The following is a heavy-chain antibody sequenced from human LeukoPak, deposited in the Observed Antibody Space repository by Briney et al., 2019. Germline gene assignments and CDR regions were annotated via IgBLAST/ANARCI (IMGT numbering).Heavy chain of an antibody. V-gene: IGHV3-21*01. CDR1: GFNFNTYT. J-gene: IGHJ4*02. CDR3: AREIRMATIKGLPPRPYFDY. CDR2: ISSSNDYI. Sequence: GGSLRLSCVASGFNFNTYTINWVRQAPGKGLEWVPSISSSNDYIYYADSVKGRFTISRDNSKNTLYLQMNSLRAEDTAVYYCAREIRMATIKGLPPRPYFDYWGQGTLVTVSS. D-gene: IGHD5-24*01.